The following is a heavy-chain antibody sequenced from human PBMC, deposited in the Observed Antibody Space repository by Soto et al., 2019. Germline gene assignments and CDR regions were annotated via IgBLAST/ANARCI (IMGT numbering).Heavy chain of an antibody. Sequence: ASGKVSCKASGYTFTSDNINWVRQATGEGLEWMGWMNPNSGNTGYAQKFQGRVTMTRNTSISTAYMELSSLRSEDTAVYYCAREGVRTYYDFWSGYPNWFDPWGQGTLVTVSS. CDR2: MNPNSGNT. J-gene: IGHJ5*02. CDR3: AREGVRTYYDFWSGYPNWFDP. CDR1: GYTFTSDN. D-gene: IGHD3-3*01. V-gene: IGHV1-8*01.